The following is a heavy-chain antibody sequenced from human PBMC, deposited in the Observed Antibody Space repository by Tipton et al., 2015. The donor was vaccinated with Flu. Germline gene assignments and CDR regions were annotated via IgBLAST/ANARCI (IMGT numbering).Heavy chain of an antibody. CDR1: GLNASDNY. V-gene: IGHV3-53*01. Sequence: SLRLSCVASGLNASDNYMSWVRQGPGKGLEWLAIIFTGGKTYYADSVRGRFIISRDISKNTVYLQMRSLRVEDMAIYYCVRDPGDSRLDVWGQGTL. CDR2: IFTGGKT. D-gene: IGHD2-21*02. CDR3: VRDPGDSRLDV. J-gene: IGHJ4*02.